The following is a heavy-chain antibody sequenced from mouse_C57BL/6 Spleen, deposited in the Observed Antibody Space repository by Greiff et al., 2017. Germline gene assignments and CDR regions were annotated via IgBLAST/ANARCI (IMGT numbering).Heavy chain of an antibody. CDR3: ASEASRDSSGTWFAY. V-gene: IGHV1-80*01. CDR2: IYPGDGDT. D-gene: IGHD3-2*02. CDR1: GYAFSSYW. J-gene: IGHJ3*01. Sequence: QVQLKESGAELVKPGASVKISCKASGYAFSSYWMNWVKQRPGKGLEWIGQIYPGDGDTNYNGKFKGKATLTAANSSSTAYMPLRSLTSEDSSVYFCASEASRDSSGTWFAYWGQGTLVTVSA.